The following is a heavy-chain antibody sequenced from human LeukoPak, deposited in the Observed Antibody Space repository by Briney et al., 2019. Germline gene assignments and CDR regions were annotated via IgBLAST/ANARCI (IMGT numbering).Heavy chain of an antibody. Sequence: GGSLRLSCAAAGFTFSSYWMSSVRQAPGKGLEWVANIKQDGSEKYYVDSVKGRFTISRDNAKNSLYLQMNSLRAEDTAVYYCARSYGDYPYYYYGMDVWGQGTTVTVSS. J-gene: IGHJ6*02. V-gene: IGHV3-7*01. CDR1: GFTFSSYW. D-gene: IGHD4-17*01. CDR3: ARSYGDYPYYYYGMDV. CDR2: IKQDGSEK.